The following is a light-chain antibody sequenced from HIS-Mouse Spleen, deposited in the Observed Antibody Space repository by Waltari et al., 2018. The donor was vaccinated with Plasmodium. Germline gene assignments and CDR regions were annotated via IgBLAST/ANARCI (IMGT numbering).Light chain of an antibody. V-gene: IGLV2-11*01. CDR1: SSDVGGYNY. J-gene: IGLJ3*02. Sequence: QSALTQPRSVSGSPGQSVPISCTGPSSDVGGYNYVPWYQHHPGKAPKLMIYDVSKRPSGVPDRFSGSKSGNTASLTISGLQAEDEADYYCCSYAGSYTWVFGGGTKLTVL. CDR2: DVS. CDR3: CSYAGSYTWV.